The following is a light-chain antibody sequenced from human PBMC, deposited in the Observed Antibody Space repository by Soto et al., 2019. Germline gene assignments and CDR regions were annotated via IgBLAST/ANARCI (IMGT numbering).Light chain of an antibody. Sequence: IVMTQSPASLSVSPGEGATLSCRASQSVSNNLAWYQQKPGQAPRLLIYGASTRATGIPARFSGSGSGTDFTLNISSLQSEDFAGYYCQQYNNWPRGTLGQGTKVEIK. V-gene: IGKV3-15*01. CDR2: GAS. CDR1: QSVSNN. J-gene: IGKJ1*01. CDR3: QQYNNWPRGT.